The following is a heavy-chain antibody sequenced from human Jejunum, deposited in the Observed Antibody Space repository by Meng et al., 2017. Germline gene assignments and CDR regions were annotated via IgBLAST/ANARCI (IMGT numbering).Heavy chain of an antibody. D-gene: IGHD3-22*01. CDR1: GYTLTSYA. CDR2: INTKTENP. Sequence: ASVKVSCKASGYTLTSYAMNWVRQAPGQGLEWRGWINTKTENPTYARGFTGRFVFSLDTSARTAYLQISSLQTEDTALYYCARRYYYDTSAPFMDVWGQGTTVTVSS. V-gene: IGHV7-4-1*02. J-gene: IGHJ6*02. CDR3: ARRYYYDTSAPFMDV.